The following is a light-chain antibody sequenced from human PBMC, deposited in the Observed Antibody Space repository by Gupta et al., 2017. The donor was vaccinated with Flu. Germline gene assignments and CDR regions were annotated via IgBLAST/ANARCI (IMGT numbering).Light chain of an antibody. CDR2: AAS. Sequence: VLTQSPATLSLSPGDRASLSCRSSQRLSGNLAWFQQKPGQAPRLLIYAASIRATGIPARFSGSGSGTEFTLTISSLQSEDFADYYCQHFLTLPLFGQGTKLQI. CDR1: QRLSGN. CDR3: QHFLTLPL. V-gene: IGKV3D-15*01. J-gene: IGKJ2*01.